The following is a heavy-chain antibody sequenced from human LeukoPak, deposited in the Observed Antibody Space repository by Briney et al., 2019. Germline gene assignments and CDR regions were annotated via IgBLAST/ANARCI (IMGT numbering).Heavy chain of an antibody. CDR3: AKGDNTYYYDSSGTQVDY. D-gene: IGHD3-22*01. V-gene: IGHV3-23*01. J-gene: IGHJ4*02. CDR2: ISGSGGST. Sequence: PGGSLRLSCAASGFTFSSYAMSWVRQAPGKGLEWVSAISGSGGSTYYADSVKGRFTISRDNSKNTLYLQMNSLRAEDTAVYYCAKGDNTYYYDSSGTQVDYWGQGTLVTVSS. CDR1: GFTFSSYA.